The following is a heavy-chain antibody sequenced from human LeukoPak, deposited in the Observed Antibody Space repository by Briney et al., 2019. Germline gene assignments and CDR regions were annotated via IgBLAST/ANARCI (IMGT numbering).Heavy chain of an antibody. V-gene: IGHV4-31*03. Sequence: SRTLSLTCTVSGGSISSGAYFWNWIRQHPGKGLEWIGYISDSGSTYNNPSLKSRVSISVDTSKNQFSLKLSSVTAADTAVYFCASGKAVAGYAEYFQHWGQGTLVTVSS. J-gene: IGHJ1*01. CDR2: ISDSGST. CDR1: GGSISSGAYF. CDR3: ASGKAVAGYAEYFQH. D-gene: IGHD6-19*01.